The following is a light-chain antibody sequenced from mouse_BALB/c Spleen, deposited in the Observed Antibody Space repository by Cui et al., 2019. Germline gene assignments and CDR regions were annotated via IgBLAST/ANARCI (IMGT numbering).Light chain of an antibody. CDR2: LTS. CDR1: SSVSY. V-gene: IGKV4-68*01. J-gene: IGKJ5*01. CDR3: QQWSSNPLT. Sequence: QIVLNQPPALLPASPGAMVTMTCSASSSVSYMYWYQQKPRSSPKPWIYLTSNLASGVPARFSGSGSGTSYSLTISSMEAEDAATYYCQQWSSNPLTFGAGTKLELK.